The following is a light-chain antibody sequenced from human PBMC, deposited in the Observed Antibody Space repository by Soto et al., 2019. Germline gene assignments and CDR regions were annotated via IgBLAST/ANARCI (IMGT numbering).Light chain of an antibody. CDR2: DAS. V-gene: IGKV3-11*01. CDR3: QQRSNWPPIT. CDR1: QSVSSY. J-gene: IGKJ5*01. Sequence: EIVLTQSSVTLSLSPGERATLSCRASQSVSSYLAWYQQKPGQAPRLLIYDASNRATGIPARFSGSGYGTDFTLTISSLEPEDFAVYYCQQRSNWPPITFGQGTRLEIK.